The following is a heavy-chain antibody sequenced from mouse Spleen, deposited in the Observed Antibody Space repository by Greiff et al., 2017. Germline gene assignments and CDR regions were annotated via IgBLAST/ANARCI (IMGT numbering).Heavy chain of an antibody. CDR1: GYTFTSYW. D-gene: IGHD2-14*01. CDR2: IDPSDSYT. CDR3: ARGAYYRYDRAMDY. V-gene: IGHV1-50*01. Sequence: QVQLQQPGAELVKPGASVKLSCKASGYTFTSYWMQWVKQRPGQGLEWIGEIDPSDSYTNYNQKFKGKATLTVDTSSSTAYMQLSSLTSEDSAVYYCARGAYYRYDRAMDYWGQGTSVTVSS. J-gene: IGHJ4*01.